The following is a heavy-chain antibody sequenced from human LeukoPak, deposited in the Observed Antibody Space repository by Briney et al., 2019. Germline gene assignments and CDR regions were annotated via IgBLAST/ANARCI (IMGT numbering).Heavy chain of an antibody. V-gene: IGHV4-59*01. CDR1: GCSISSYY. CDR3: AREGGYDTLTGYYNHWFDP. D-gene: IGHD3-9*01. Sequence: SETLSLTCTVSGCSISSYYWSWIRQPPGKGLEWIGYIYYSGSTNYNPSLKSRVTISVDTSKNQFSLKLSSVTAADTAVYYCAREGGYDTLTGYYNHWFDPWGQGTLVTVSS. J-gene: IGHJ5*02. CDR2: IYYSGST.